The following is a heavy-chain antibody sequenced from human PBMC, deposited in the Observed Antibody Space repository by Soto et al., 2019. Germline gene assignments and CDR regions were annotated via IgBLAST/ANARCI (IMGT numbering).Heavy chain of an antibody. J-gene: IGHJ6*02. V-gene: IGHV1-18*01. CDR3: ARSITIFGVVSVAAYMDV. CDR1: VYTFTSYG. CDR2: ISAYNGNT. Sequence: ASVKASCKASVYTFTSYGIRWVRQAPGQGLEWMGWISAYNGNTNYAQKLQGRVTMTTDTSTSTAYMELRSLRSDDTAVYYCARSITIFGVVSVAAYMDVWGQGTTVTVFS. D-gene: IGHD3-3*01.